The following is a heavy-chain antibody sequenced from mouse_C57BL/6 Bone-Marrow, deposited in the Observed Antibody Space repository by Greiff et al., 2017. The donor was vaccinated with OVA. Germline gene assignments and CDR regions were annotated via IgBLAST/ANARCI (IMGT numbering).Heavy chain of an antibody. CDR3: ARPMDY. Sequence: EVQLQQSGPELVKPGASVKISCKASGYTFTDYYMNWVKQSHGKSLEWIGDINPNNGGTSYNQKFKGKATLTVDNSSSTAYMELRSLTSEDSAVYYCARPMDYWGQGTSVTVSS. CDR1: GYTFTDYY. V-gene: IGHV1-26*01. CDR2: INPNNGGT. J-gene: IGHJ4*01.